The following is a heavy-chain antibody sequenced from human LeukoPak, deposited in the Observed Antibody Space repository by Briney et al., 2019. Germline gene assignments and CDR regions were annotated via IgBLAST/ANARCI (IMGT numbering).Heavy chain of an antibody. CDR2: ISSSGST. CDR1: GDSISSGDYY. Sequence: SETLSLTCTVSGDSISSGDYYWSWIRQPAGKGLEWIGRISSSGSTNYNPSLKSRVTISVDTSKNQFSLKLSSVTAADTAVYYCARSPGQSLRSAWFDPWGQGTLVTVSS. V-gene: IGHV4-61*02. J-gene: IGHJ5*02. D-gene: IGHD4-17*01. CDR3: ARSPGQSLRSAWFDP.